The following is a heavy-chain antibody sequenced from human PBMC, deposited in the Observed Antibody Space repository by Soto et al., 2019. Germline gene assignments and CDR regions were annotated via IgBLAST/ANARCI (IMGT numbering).Heavy chain of an antibody. J-gene: IGHJ4*02. CDR2: INPNSGGT. CDR1: GYTFTGYY. CDR3: ASTYYYDSSGHWDTPV. D-gene: IGHD3-22*01. V-gene: IGHV1-2*02. Sequence: ASVKVSCKASGYTFTGYYMHWVRQAPGQGLEWMGWINPNSGGTNYAQKFQGRVTMTRDTSISTAYMELSRLRSDDTAVYYCASTYYYDSSGHWDTPVWGQGTLVTVSS.